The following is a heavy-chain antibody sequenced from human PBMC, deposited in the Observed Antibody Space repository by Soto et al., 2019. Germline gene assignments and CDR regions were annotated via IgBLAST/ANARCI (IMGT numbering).Heavy chain of an antibody. D-gene: IGHD4-17*01. CDR3: ARASGNDYGDSNYYYGMDV. V-gene: IGHV4-4*02. J-gene: IGHJ6*02. CDR2: IYHSGST. Sequence: QVQLQESGPGLVKPSGTLSLTCAVSGGSISSSNWWSWVRQPPGKGLEWIGEIYHSGSTNHNPPLKSRVTISVDKCKIQFSLKLSSVTAADTAVYYCARASGNDYGDSNYYYGMDVWGQGTTVTVSS. CDR1: GGSISSSNW.